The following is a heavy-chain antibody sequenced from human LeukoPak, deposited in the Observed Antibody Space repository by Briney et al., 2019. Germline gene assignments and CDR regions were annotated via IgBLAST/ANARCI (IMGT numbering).Heavy chain of an antibody. Sequence: PGGSLRLSCAASGFTFSNYWMHWVRQAPGKGLVWVSRLNADGNSITYADSVRGRFTISRDNAKNTVHLQMNSLRAEDTAVYYCARHNYDFWSVYMDVWGKGTTVTVSS. CDR1: GFTFSNYW. CDR2: LNADGNSI. J-gene: IGHJ6*03. V-gene: IGHV3-74*01. D-gene: IGHD3-3*01. CDR3: ARHNYDFWSVYMDV.